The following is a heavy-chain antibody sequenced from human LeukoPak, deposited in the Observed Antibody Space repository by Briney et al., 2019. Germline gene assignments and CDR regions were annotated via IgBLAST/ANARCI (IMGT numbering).Heavy chain of an antibody. CDR1: GYTFTGYY. J-gene: IGHJ5*02. D-gene: IGHD3-10*01. Sequence: ASVKVSCKASGYTFTGYYMHWVRQAPGQGLEWMGWINPNSGGTNYAQKFQGRVTMTRDTSINTAYMELSRLRSDDTAVYYCARGSYYYGSGSYYRAPTTYNWFDPWGQGTLVTVSS. V-gene: IGHV1-2*02. CDR3: ARGSYYYGSGSYYRAPTTYNWFDP. CDR2: INPNSGGT.